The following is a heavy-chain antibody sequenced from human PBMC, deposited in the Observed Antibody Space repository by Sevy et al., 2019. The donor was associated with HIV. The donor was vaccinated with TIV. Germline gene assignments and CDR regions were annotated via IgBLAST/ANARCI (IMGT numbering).Heavy chain of an antibody. CDR1: GFTFSGSA. J-gene: IGHJ3*02. CDR2: IRSKSNSYAT. CDR3: TRRPIWNAFDI. D-gene: IGHD2-21*01. Sequence: GGSLRLSCAASGFTFSGSAMHRVRQASRKGLEWVGRIRSKSNSYATAYAASVKGRFTISRDDSKNTAYLQMNSLKTEDTAVYYCTRRPIWNAFDIWGQGTMVTVSS. V-gene: IGHV3-73*01.